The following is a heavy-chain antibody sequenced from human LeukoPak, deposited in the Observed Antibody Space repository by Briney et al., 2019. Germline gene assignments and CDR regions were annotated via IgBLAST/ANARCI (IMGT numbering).Heavy chain of an antibody. CDR2: IDQDG. CDR1: GFTFSSYW. J-gene: IGHJ4*02. D-gene: IGHD3-3*01. CDR3: ARGDFWSGDY. Sequence: GGSLRLSCAASGFTFSSYWMTWVRQAPGKGLEWVANIDQDGSYMDSAEGRFTISRDNAKNSLYLQMNNLRADDTAVYYCARGDFWSGDYWGQGTLVTVSS. V-gene: IGHV3-7*01.